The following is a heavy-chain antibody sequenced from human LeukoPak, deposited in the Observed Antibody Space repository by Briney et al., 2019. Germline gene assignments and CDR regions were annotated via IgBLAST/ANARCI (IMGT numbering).Heavy chain of an antibody. V-gene: IGHV1-18*01. Sequence: ASVKVSCKASGYIFTNFGISWVRQARGQGLEWMGWISGYNGNTKYAQKLQGRVTMTTDTSTSTAYMELRSLRSDDTAVYYCAREGTAMAAFDYWGQGTLVTVSS. J-gene: IGHJ4*02. CDR1: GYIFTNFG. CDR3: AREGTAMAAFDY. D-gene: IGHD5-18*01. CDR2: ISGYNGNT.